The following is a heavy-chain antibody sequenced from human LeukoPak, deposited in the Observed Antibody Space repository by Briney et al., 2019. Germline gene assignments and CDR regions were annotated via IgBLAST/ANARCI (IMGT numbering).Heavy chain of an antibody. V-gene: IGHV1-2*02. CDR2: IRPHGGST. D-gene: IGHD1-14*01. CDR3: ARVEGGITTTGD. Sequence: AAVKVSCKTSGYSFTTYYVHWVRQAPGQGLEWMGLIRPHGGSTLFAEMFQGRVTMTRDTSITTAYMELRRLTSDDTSIYYCARVEGGITTTGDWGQGTQVTVSS. CDR1: GYSFTTYY. J-gene: IGHJ4*02.